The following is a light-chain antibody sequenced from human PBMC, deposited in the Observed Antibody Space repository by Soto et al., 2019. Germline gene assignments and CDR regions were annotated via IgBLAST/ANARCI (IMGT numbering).Light chain of an antibody. CDR2: DVS. Sequence: QSVLTQPASVSGSPGQSITISCTGTSSDVGGYNYVSWYQQHPGKAPKLMIYDVSNRPSGVSNRFSGSKSGNRASLTISGLQAEDEPHYYCSSYTSSTLYVFGTGTKVTVL. CDR1: SSDVGGYNY. V-gene: IGLV2-14*01. J-gene: IGLJ1*01. CDR3: SSYTSSTLYV.